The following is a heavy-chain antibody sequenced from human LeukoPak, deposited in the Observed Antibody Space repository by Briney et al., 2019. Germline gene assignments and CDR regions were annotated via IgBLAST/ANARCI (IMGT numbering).Heavy chain of an antibody. CDR2: INSDGRST. D-gene: IGHD7-27*01. J-gene: IGHJ4*02. V-gene: IGHV3-74*01. CDR3: AQEGTGDYYFDY. Sequence: PGGSLRLSCAASGFXFSSYWIHWVRQAPGKGLVWVSRINSDGRSTSYADSVKGRFTISRDNAKNTLYLQMNSLRAEDTAVYYCAQEGTGDYYFDYWGQGTLVTVSS. CDR1: GFXFSSYW.